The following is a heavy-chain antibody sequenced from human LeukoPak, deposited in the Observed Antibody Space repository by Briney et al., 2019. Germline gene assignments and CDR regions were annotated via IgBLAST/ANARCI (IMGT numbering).Heavy chain of an antibody. CDR1: GFTFSSYS. CDR3: ARSSSSGYLNPDY. CDR2: ISSSSSYI. Sequence: GGSLRLSCAASGFTFSSYSMNWVRQAPGKGLEWVSSISSSSSYIYYADSVKGRFTISRDNAKNSLYLQMNGLRAEDTAVYYCARSSSSGYLNPDYWGQGTLVTVSS. V-gene: IGHV3-21*01. J-gene: IGHJ4*02. D-gene: IGHD3-22*01.